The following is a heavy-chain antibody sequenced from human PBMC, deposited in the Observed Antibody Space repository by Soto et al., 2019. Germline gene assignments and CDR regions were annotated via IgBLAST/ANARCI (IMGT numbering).Heavy chain of an antibody. CDR3: AKGGVGYCSSTSCYLDY. Sequence: GGSLRLSCAASGFTFSSYGMHWVRQAPGKGLEWVAVISYDGSNKYYADSVKGRFTISRDNSKNTLYLQMNSLRAEDTAVYYCAKGGVGYCSSTSCYLDYWGQGTLVTVSS. CDR1: GFTFSSYG. CDR2: ISYDGSNK. D-gene: IGHD2-2*01. J-gene: IGHJ4*02. V-gene: IGHV3-30*18.